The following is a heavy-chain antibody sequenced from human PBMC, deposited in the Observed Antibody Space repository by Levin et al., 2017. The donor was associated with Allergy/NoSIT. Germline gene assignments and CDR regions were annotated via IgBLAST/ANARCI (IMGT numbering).Heavy chain of an antibody. CDR2: ISWDGGST. Sequence: AGGSLRLSCAASGFTFDDYTMHWVRQAPGKGLEWVSLISWDGGSTYYADSVKGRFTISRDNSKNSLYLQMNSLRTEDTALYYCAKSGRSVVTRPFDYWGQGTLVTVSS. D-gene: IGHD4-23*01. CDR1: GFTFDDYT. J-gene: IGHJ4*02. CDR3: AKSGRSVVTRPFDY. V-gene: IGHV3-43*01.